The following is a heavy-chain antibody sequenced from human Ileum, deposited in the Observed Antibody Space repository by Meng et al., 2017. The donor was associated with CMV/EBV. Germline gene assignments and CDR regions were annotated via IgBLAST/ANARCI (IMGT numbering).Heavy chain of an antibody. V-gene: IGHV1-2*02. CDR3: AREMEVGATDY. Sequence: ASVKVSCKASGYTFTSYGISWVRQAPGQGLEWMGWINPNSGGTNYAQKFQGRVTMTRDTSISTAYMELSRLRSDDTAVYYCAREMEVGATDYWGQGTLVTVSS. D-gene: IGHD1-26*01. CDR1: GYTFTSYG. J-gene: IGHJ4*02. CDR2: INPNSGGT.